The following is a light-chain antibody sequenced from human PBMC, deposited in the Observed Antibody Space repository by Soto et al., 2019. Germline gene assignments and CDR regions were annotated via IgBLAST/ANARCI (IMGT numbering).Light chain of an antibody. J-gene: IGKJ1*01. CDR3: MQALQTRWT. CDR2: LGS. Sequence: DIVMTQSPLSLPVTPGEPASISCRSSQSLLHSNGYNYLDWYLQKSGQSPQLLIYLGSNRASGVXDXVSGSGSGTDFTLKISRVEAEDVGVYYCMQALQTRWTFGQGTKVEIK. CDR1: QSLLHSNGYNY. V-gene: IGKV2-28*01.